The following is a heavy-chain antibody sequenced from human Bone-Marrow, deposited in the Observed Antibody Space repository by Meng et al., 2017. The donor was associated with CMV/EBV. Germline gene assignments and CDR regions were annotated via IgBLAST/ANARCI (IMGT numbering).Heavy chain of an antibody. V-gene: IGHV3-11*04. D-gene: IGHD1-26*01. J-gene: IGHJ6*02. Sequence: GESLKISCAASGFTFSDYYMSWIRQAPGKGLEWVSSISSSGSTIYNADSVKGRFTISRDNAKNSLYLQMNSLRADDTGVYYCARVGVGADLYYYYYYGMDVWGQGTTVTVSS. CDR1: GFTFSDYY. CDR3: ARVGVGADLYYYYYYGMDV. CDR2: ISSSGSTI.